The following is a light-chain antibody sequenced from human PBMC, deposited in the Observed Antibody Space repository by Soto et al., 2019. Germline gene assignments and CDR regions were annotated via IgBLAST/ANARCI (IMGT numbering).Light chain of an antibody. Sequence: IVMPQSPATLSVSPGERATLSCMASQSVSSNLAWYQQKPGQAPRLLIYGASSRATGIPDRFSGSGSGTEFTLTISSLQSEDFVVYYCQQYKDWPRTFGQGTKVDIK. CDR1: QSVSSN. CDR2: GAS. J-gene: IGKJ1*01. CDR3: QQYKDWPRT. V-gene: IGKV3D-15*01.